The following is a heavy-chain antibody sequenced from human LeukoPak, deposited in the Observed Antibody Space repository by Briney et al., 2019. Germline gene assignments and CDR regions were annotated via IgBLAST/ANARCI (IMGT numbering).Heavy chain of an antibody. J-gene: IGHJ3*01. Sequence: GASVKVSCKASGYTLTSFGISWVRQTPGQGLQWMGRVNTHNGDIAYAQQFQGRVTMTRDTSTNTAYMELRSLRSDDTAVYYCARDWDYGDNVDVFDVWGQGTVVTVSS. CDR1: GYTLTSFG. CDR3: ARDWDYGDNVDVFDV. CDR2: VNTHNGDI. D-gene: IGHD4-17*01. V-gene: IGHV1-18*04.